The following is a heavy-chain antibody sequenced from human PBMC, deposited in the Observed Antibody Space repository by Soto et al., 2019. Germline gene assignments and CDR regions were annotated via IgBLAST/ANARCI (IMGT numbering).Heavy chain of an antibody. D-gene: IGHD3-10*01. Sequence: ASVKVSCKASGYTFTSYGISWVRQAPGQGLEWMGWISAYNGNTNYAQKLQGRVTMTTDTSTSTAYMELRSLRSDDTAVYYCARDSVGLLWFGELSNFDYWGQGTMVTVYS. CDR1: GYTFTSYG. V-gene: IGHV1-18*01. CDR2: ISAYNGNT. CDR3: ARDSVGLLWFGELSNFDY. J-gene: IGHJ4*02.